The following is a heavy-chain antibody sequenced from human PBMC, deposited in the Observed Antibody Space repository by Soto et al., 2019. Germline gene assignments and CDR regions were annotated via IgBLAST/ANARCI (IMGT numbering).Heavy chain of an antibody. CDR2: IYYSGST. CDR3: ARFGGDSWFGRSYYHMDF. D-gene: IGHD3-16*01. J-gene: IGHJ6*03. Sequence: PSETLSLTCTVSGGSTSSYYWSWIRQPPGKGLEWIGYIYYSGSTNYNPSLKSRVTISVDTSKNQFSLKLSSVTAADTAVYYCARFGGDSWFGRSYYHMDFWGKGSSVTVCS. V-gene: IGHV4-59*01. CDR1: GGSTSSYY.